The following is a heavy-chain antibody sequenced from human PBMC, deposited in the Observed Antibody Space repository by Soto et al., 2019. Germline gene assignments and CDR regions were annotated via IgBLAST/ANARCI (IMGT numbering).Heavy chain of an antibody. Sequence: SETLSLTCTVSGGSISSSSYYWGWIRQPPGKGLEWIGSIYYSGSTYYNPSLKSRVTISVDTSKNQFSLKLSSVTAADTAVYYCARLGDFWSGPTYYYYYGMDVWGQGTTVTVSS. J-gene: IGHJ6*02. V-gene: IGHV4-39*01. D-gene: IGHD3-3*01. CDR2: IYYSGST. CDR1: GGSISSSSYY. CDR3: ARLGDFWSGPTYYYYYGMDV.